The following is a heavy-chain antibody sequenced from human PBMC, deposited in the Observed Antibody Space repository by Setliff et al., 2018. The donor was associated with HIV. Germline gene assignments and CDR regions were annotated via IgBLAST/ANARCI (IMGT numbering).Heavy chain of an antibody. CDR1: GYTFTGYY. CDR3: AVMGFCSGNSCYRTEGFDY. CDR2: INPNSGGT. Sequence: ASVKVSCKASGYTFTGYYIHWVRQAHGQGLEWMGWINPNSGGTNYAQKFQGSVAMTRDTSISTAYMELTTLSSGDTAVYYCAVMGFCSGNSCYRTEGFDYWGQGTLVTVSS. J-gene: IGHJ4*02. V-gene: IGHV1-2*02. D-gene: IGHD2-15*01.